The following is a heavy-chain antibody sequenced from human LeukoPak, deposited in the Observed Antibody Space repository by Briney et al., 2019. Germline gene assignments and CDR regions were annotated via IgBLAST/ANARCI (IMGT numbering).Heavy chain of an antibody. J-gene: IGHJ4*02. CDR1: GGTFSSYA. Sequence: ASVKVSCKASGGTFSSYAISWVRQAPGQGLEWMGGIIPIFGTANYAQKFQGRVTITADKSTSTAYMELSSLRSDDTAVYYCARVEGPSSWYHYWGQGTLVTVSS. CDR3: ARVEGPSSWYHY. V-gene: IGHV1-69*06. CDR2: IIPIFGTA. D-gene: IGHD6-13*01.